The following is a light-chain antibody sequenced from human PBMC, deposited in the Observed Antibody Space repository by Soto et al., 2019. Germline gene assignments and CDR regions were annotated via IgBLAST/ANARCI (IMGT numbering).Light chain of an antibody. CDR2: GAS. J-gene: IGKJ3*01. Sequence: DIQMTQSPSSLSASVGDRVTITCQASQSIRNYLNWYQQKPGKAPNLLIYGASSLQSGVPSRFSGSGSETDFTLTINNLQPEDFATYYCQQSYTAVFAFGPGTKVDIK. V-gene: IGKV1-39*01. CDR3: QQSYTAVFA. CDR1: QSIRNY.